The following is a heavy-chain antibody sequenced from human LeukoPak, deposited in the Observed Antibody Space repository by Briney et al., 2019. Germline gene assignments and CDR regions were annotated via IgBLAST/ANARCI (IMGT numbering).Heavy chain of an antibody. D-gene: IGHD6-13*01. CDR1: GFTFSSYA. Sequence: GGSLGLSCAASGFTFSSYAMSWVRQAPGKGLEWVSAISGSGGSTYYADSVKGRFTISRDNSKNTLYLQMNSLRAEDTAVYYCAKDVRYSSHYFDYWGQGTLVTVSS. V-gene: IGHV3-23*01. J-gene: IGHJ4*02. CDR3: AKDVRYSSHYFDY. CDR2: ISGSGGST.